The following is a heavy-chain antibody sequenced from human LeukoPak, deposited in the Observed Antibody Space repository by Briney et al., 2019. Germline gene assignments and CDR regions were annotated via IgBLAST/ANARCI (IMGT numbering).Heavy chain of an antibody. Sequence: ASVKVSCKVPGYTLTELSMHWVRQAPGKGLEWMGGFDPEDGETIYAQKFQGRVTMTEDTSTDTAYMELSSLRSEDTAVYYCATVARYYYDSSGRFDYWGQGTLVTVSS. V-gene: IGHV1-24*01. CDR2: FDPEDGET. J-gene: IGHJ4*02. CDR1: GYTLTELS. D-gene: IGHD3-22*01. CDR3: ATVARYYYDSSGRFDY.